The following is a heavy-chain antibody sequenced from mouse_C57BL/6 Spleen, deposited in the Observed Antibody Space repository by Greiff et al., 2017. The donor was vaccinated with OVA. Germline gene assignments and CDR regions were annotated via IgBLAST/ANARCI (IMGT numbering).Heavy chain of an antibody. D-gene: IGHD2-4*01. CDR3: ARNGGLREGYFDV. Sequence: EVKLLESGPGLVKPSQSLSLTCSVTGYSITSGYYWNWIRQFPGNKLEWMGYISYDGSNNYNPSLKNRISITRDTSKNQFFLKLNSVTTEDTATYYCARNGGLREGYFDVWGTGTTVTVSS. V-gene: IGHV3-6*01. CDR1: GYSITSGYY. CDR2: ISYDGSN. J-gene: IGHJ1*03.